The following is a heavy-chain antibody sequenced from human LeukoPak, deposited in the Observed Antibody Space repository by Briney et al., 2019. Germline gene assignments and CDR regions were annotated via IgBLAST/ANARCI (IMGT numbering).Heavy chain of an antibody. Sequence: GGSLRLSCAASGVTSSTHAMSRVRHAPGKGLEWVSAISGSGGSTYYADSVKGRFTISRDNSKNTLYLQMNSLRAEDTAVYYCAKSRPPDAFDIWGQGTMVTVSS. V-gene: IGHV3-23*01. J-gene: IGHJ3*02. CDR1: GVTSSTHA. CDR2: ISGSGGST. CDR3: AKSRPPDAFDI.